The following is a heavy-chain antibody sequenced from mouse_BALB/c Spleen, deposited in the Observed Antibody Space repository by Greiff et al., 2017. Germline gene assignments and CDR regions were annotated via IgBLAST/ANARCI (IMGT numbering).Heavy chain of an antibody. CDR3: ARGGVVEDFDY. D-gene: IGHD1-1*01. V-gene: IGHV5-17*02. CDR2: ISSGSSTI. Sequence: VQLKESGGGLVQPGGSRKLSCAASGFTFSSFGMHWVRQAPEKGLEWVAYISSGSSTIYYADTVKGRFTISRDNPKNTLFLQMTSLRSEDTAMYYCARGGVVEDFDYWGQGTTLTVSS. J-gene: IGHJ2*01. CDR1: GFTFSSFG.